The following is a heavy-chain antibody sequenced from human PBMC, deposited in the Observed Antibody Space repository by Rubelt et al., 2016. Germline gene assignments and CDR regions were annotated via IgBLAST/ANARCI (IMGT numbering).Heavy chain of an antibody. CDR2: IHYIGST. J-gene: IGHJ4*02. Sequence: QVQLQESGPGLVKPSETLSLTCTVSGVSISGSSYYWGWIRQPPGKGLEWIGSIHYIGSTYYNPSLKSRVAVSVDTSKNQFALRVIAVAAADTAVDYCAILQRATLTAAGDYWGPGTLVTVSS. V-gene: IGHV4-39*01. D-gene: IGHD6-25*01. CDR3: AILQRATLTAAGDY. CDR1: GVSISGSSYY.